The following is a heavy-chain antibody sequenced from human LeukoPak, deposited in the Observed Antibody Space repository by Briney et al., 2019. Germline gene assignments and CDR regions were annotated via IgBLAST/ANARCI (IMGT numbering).Heavy chain of an antibody. CDR3: ARALSSYGDYEFDY. CDR1: GYTFTSYA. Sequence: GASVKVSCKASGYTFTSYAMHWVRQAPGQRLEWMGWINAGNGNTKYSQKFQGRVTITRDTSASTAYMELSSLRSEDTAVYYCARALSSYGDYEFDYWGQGTLVTVSS. V-gene: IGHV1-3*01. J-gene: IGHJ4*02. D-gene: IGHD4-17*01. CDR2: INAGNGNT.